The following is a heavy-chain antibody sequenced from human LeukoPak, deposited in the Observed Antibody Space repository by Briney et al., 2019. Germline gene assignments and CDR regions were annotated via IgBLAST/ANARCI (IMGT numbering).Heavy chain of an antibody. D-gene: IGHD3-3*01. Sequence: ASVKVSCNASGYTFTICGSSWVRQAPGQGLEWMGWISAYNGNTNYAQKLQGRVTMTTDTSTSTAYMELRSLRSDDTAMYYCATAGITIFGVALPADVWGKGTTVTVSS. J-gene: IGHJ6*04. CDR1: GYTFTICG. CDR2: ISAYNGNT. V-gene: IGHV1-18*01. CDR3: ATAGITIFGVALPADV.